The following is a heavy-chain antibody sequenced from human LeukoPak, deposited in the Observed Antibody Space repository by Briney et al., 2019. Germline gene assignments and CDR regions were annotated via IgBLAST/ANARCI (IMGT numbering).Heavy chain of an antibody. CDR1: GYTFTDYY. V-gene: IGHV1-2*02. CDR2: INPNSGGT. CDR3: AREEVIATAGPTLDY. Sequence: ASVKVSCKASGYTFTDYYMHWVRQAPGQGLEWMGWINPNSGGTNYAQKFQGRVTMTRDTSISTAYMELSRLRSDDTAVFYCAREEVIATAGPTLDYWGQGALVTVSS. D-gene: IGHD6-13*01. J-gene: IGHJ4*02.